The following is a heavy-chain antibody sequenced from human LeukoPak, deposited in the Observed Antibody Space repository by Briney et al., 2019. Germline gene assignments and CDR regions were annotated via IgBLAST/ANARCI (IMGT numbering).Heavy chain of an antibody. CDR2: IYYSGST. D-gene: IGHD2-2*01. V-gene: IGHV4-59*01. Sequence: SETLSLTCTVSGGSISRYYWSWIRQPPGKGLEWIGYIYYSGSTNYNPSLKSRVTISVDTSKNQFSLKLSSVTAADTAVYYCARAPVGIGVPAEMDYWGQGTLVTVSS. CDR1: GGSISRYY. CDR3: ARAPVGIGVPAEMDY. J-gene: IGHJ4*02.